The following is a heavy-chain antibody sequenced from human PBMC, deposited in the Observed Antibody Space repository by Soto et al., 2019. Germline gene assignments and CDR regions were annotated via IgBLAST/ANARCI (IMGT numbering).Heavy chain of an antibody. CDR2: MYYSGST. D-gene: IGHD6-13*01. Sequence: PSETLSLTCTVSGGSIRTYYWSWIRQPPGKGLEWIGYMYYSGSTNYNPSLKSRVTISVDTSKNQFSLKLSSVTAADTAVYCCAGLRQQLDKNFDYWGQGTLVTVSS. V-gene: IGHV4-59*08. CDR3: AGLRQQLDKNFDY. J-gene: IGHJ4*02. CDR1: GGSIRTYY.